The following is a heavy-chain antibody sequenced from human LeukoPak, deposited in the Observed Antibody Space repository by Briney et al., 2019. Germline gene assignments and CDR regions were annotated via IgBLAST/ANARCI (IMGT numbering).Heavy chain of an antibody. D-gene: IGHD2-2*01. CDR3: ARDWAPLAYSTPDF. Sequence: PGGSLRLSCAASGFTFSSYAMSWVRQAPGKGLEWVSAISGSGGSTYYADSVKGRFTISRDNSKNTAFLQMNNLRVEDTAVYYCARDWAPLAYSTPDFRGQGTLVTVSS. CDR2: ISGSGGST. J-gene: IGHJ4*02. CDR1: GFTFSSYA. V-gene: IGHV3-23*01.